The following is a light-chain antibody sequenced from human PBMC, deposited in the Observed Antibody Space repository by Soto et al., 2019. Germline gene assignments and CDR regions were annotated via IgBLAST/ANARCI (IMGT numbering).Light chain of an antibody. CDR2: AAS. CDR3: QKYNSAPLT. J-gene: IGKJ4*01. CDR1: QGISNY. Sequence: DIQMTQSPSSLSASVGDRVTITCRASQGISNYLAWYQQKPGKVPKLLSYAASTLQSGVPSRFSGSASGTDFTLTSSSLQPEDVATYYCQKYNSAPLTFGGGTKVEIK. V-gene: IGKV1-27*01.